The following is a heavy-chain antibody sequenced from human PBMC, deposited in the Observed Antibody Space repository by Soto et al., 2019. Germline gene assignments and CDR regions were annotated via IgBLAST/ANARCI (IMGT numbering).Heavy chain of an antibody. D-gene: IGHD5-12*01. CDR2: IIPILGIA. J-gene: IGHJ4*02. Sequence: QVQLVQSGAEVKKPGSSVKVSCKASGGTFSSYTISWVRQAPGQGLEWMGRIIPILGIANYAQKFQGRVTITADKTTSTAYMELSSLRSEDTAVYYCAREDGYNIDYWGQGTLFTVSS. CDR1: GGTFSSYT. CDR3: AREDGYNIDY. V-gene: IGHV1-69*08.